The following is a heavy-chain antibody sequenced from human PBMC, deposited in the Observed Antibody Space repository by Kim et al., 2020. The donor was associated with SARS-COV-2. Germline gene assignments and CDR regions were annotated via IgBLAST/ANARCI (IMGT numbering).Heavy chain of an antibody. CDR3: ARRTEAGGYFDF. D-gene: IGHD2-15*01. CDR1: GGHINTSHYY. CDR2: IYHRGST. V-gene: IGHV4-39*01. J-gene: IGHJ4*02. Sequence: SETLSLTCSVSGGHINTSHYYWAWIRQPPGKGLEWIGTIYHRGSTYYNPSLKSRVTISVDTSRNQFSLNLASVTAADAAVYYCARRTEAGGYFDFWSQGSPVTVAS.